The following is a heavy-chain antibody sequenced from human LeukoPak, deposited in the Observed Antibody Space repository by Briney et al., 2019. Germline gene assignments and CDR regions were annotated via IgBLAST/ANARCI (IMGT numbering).Heavy chain of an antibody. D-gene: IGHD4-17*01. V-gene: IGHV4-59*08. Sequence: PETLSLTCTVSGGSVSNYYWSWIRPPPGKGLEWIGYIYHGGSTKYNPSLKSRVTISVDTSKNQFSLNLRSVTAADTAVYYCAKKGRTYTDYGGYYDYMDVWGKGTTVTVS. CDR2: IYHGGST. J-gene: IGHJ6*03. CDR3: AKKGRTYTDYGGYYDYMDV. CDR1: GGSVSNYY.